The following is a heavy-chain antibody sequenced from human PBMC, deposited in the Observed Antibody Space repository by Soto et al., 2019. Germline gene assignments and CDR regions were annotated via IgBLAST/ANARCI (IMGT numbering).Heavy chain of an antibody. D-gene: IGHD6-13*01. CDR3: ARNHIAASGTSAYDI. J-gene: IGHJ3*02. CDR2: ITGSGDST. Sequence: PGGSLRLSCAASGFTFKSYAVSWVRQAPGKGLEWVSVITGSGDSTYYADSVKGRFTISRDNSKNTLYLQMNSLRAEDTAVYYRARNHIAASGTSAYDIWGQGTMVTVSS. V-gene: IGHV3-23*01. CDR1: GFTFKSYA.